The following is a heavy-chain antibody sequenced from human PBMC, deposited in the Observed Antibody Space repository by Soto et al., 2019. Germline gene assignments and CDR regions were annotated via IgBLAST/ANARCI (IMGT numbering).Heavy chain of an antibody. D-gene: IGHD6-19*01. J-gene: IGHJ3*02. CDR3: AKDKSQWRAGAFDI. CDR2: IIPIFGTA. V-gene: IGHV1-69*06. Sequence: QVQLVQSGAEVKKPGSSVKVSCKASGGTFSSYAISWVRQAPGQGLEWMGGIIPIFGTANYAQKFQGRVTITADKSTSTAYMELSSLRSEDTAVYYCAKDKSQWRAGAFDIWGQGTMVTVSS. CDR1: GGTFSSYA.